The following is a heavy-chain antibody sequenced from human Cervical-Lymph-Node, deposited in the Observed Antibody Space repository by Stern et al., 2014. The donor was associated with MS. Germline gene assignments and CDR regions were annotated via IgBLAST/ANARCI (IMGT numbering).Heavy chain of an antibody. V-gene: IGHV1-2*06. J-gene: IGHJ4*02. CDR1: GFTFTAYY. CDR3: ARGALYPPQPDY. Sequence: QLVESGAEMKKPGASVKVSCKASGFTFTAYYLHWVRQAPGQGLEWMGRINLGSGDTKYTQKSEDRVPLTWDTSINTAYMELSRLRSDDTAVYYCARGALYPPQPDYWGQGTLVTVSS. D-gene: IGHD2-15*01. CDR2: INLGSGDT.